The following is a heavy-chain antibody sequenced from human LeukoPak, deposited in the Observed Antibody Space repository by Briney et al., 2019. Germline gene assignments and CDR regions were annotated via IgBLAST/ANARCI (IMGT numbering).Heavy chain of an antibody. Sequence: SQTLSLTCAISGDSVSSNSAAWNWIRQSPSRGLEWLGRTYYRSKWYNDYAVSVKSRITINPDTSKNQFSLQLNSVTPEDTAVYYCARDRGYCSSTSCYTYYYYMDVWGKGTTVTVSS. CDR2: TYYRSKWYN. J-gene: IGHJ6*03. CDR1: GDSVSSNSAA. CDR3: ARDRGYCSSTSCYTYYYYMDV. V-gene: IGHV6-1*01. D-gene: IGHD2-2*02.